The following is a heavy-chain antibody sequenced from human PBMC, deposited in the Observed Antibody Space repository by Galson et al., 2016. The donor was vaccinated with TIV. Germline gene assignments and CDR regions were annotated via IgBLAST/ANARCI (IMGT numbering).Heavy chain of an antibody. D-gene: IGHD1-7*01. J-gene: IGHJ6*02. V-gene: IGHV6-1*01. CDR3: SRGNWNYGMGGAMDV. CDR2: TYYTSKWNT. CDR1: GDSVSGNTAA. Sequence: CAISGDSVSGNTAAWNWVRQSPSRGLEWLGRTYYTSKWNTDYAISVKGRIIIRPDTSMNQVSLQLSPVIHDDTAVYYCSRGNWNYGMGGAMDVWGRGTTVTVSS.